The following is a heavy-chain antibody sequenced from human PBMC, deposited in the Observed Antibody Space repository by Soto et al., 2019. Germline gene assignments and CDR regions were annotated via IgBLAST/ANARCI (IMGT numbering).Heavy chain of an antibody. D-gene: IGHD7-27*01. J-gene: IGHJ4*02. CDR1: GGSISSSSYY. CDR3: ARQGLSSITYPWGD. V-gene: IGHV4-39*01. CDR2: IYYSGST. Sequence: QLQLQESGPGLVKPSETLSLTCTVSGGSISSSSYYWGWIRQPPGKGLEWIGNIYYSGSTYYNPSLKSRVTLSVDPSKHQFSLQLSSVTAADTAVYYCARQGLSSITYPWGDWGQGTLVTVSS.